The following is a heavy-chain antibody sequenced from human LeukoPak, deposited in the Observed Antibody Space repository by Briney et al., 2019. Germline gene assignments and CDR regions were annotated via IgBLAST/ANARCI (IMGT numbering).Heavy chain of an antibody. V-gene: IGHV3-53*01. J-gene: IGHJ4*02. CDR3: AGRQTFYDFSFDY. D-gene: IGHD3-3*01. CDR2: IYSGGNT. CDR1: GFSFSRYS. Sequence: PGGSLRLSCAASGFSFSRYSFNWVPQAPGKGLEWVSVIYSGGNTYYADSVKGRFTISRDHSKNTLYLQMNSLRAEDTAVYYCAGRQTFYDFSFDYWGQGTLVTVSS.